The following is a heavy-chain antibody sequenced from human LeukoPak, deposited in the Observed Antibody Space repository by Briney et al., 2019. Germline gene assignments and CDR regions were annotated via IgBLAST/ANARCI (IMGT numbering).Heavy chain of an antibody. J-gene: IGHJ4*02. CDR2: IIPIFGTA. D-gene: IGHD3-16*02. CDR3: ATDYDYVWGSYRYTRY. Sequence: EASVKVSCKASGGTFSIYAISWVRQAPGQGLEWMGGIIPIFGTANYAQKFQGRVTITADESTSTAYMELSSLRSEDTAVYYCATDYDYVWGSYRYTRYWGQGTLVTVSS. V-gene: IGHV1-69*13. CDR1: GGTFSIYA.